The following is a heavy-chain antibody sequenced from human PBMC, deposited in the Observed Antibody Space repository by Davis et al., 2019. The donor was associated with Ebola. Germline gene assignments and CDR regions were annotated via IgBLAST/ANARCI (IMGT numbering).Heavy chain of an antibody. J-gene: IGHJ6*02. V-gene: IGHV3-30*03. Sequence: GGSLRLSCAASGFTFSSYGMHWVRQAPGKGLEWVAVISYDGSNKYYADSVKGRFTISRDNAKNSLFLQMNSLRADDTALYYCASGDGRGNSYDMDVWGQGTTVTVSS. D-gene: IGHD4-23*01. CDR2: ISYDGSNK. CDR1: GFTFSSYG. CDR3: ASGDGRGNSYDMDV.